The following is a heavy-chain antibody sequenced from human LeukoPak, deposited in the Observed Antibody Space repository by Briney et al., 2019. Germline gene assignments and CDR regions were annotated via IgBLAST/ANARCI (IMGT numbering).Heavy chain of an antibody. CDR1: GGSISSYY. CDR2: IYYSGST. V-gene: IGHV4-59*01. Sequence: PSETLSLTCTVSGGSISSYYWSWIRQPPGKGLEWIGYIYYSGSTNYNPSLKSRVTISVDTSKNQFSLKLSSVTAADTAVYYCVRADYGDYNDYYFDYWGQGTLVTVSS. CDR3: VRADYGDYNDYYFDY. D-gene: IGHD4-17*01. J-gene: IGHJ4*02.